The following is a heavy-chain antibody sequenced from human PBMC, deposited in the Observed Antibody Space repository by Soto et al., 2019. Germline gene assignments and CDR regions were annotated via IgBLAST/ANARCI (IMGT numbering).Heavy chain of an antibody. V-gene: IGHV3-30-3*01. CDR2: ISYDGSKK. Sequence: QEQLVESGGGVVQPGRSLRLSCVASGFMFSIYAMHWVRQAPGKGLEGVAVISYDGSKKYYTDSAKGRYTISRDDSKNTLYLQMNSLRVEDTAVHYCARAPHGMDVWGQGTRVTVSS. J-gene: IGHJ6*02. CDR3: ARAPHGMDV. CDR1: GFMFSIYA.